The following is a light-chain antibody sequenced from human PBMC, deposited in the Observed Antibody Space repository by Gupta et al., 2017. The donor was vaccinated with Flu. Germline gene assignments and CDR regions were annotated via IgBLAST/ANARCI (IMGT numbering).Light chain of an antibody. CDR3: QHYNSYPWT. V-gene: IGKV1-5*03. J-gene: IGKJ1*01. Sequence: PSILSASVGDRVTITCRASQGISIWLAWYQQKPGKAPKLLIYKASVLHNGVPSRFSGSGSGTEFTLTITGLQPDDFGSYYCQHYNSYPWTFGQGTKVEI. CDR2: KAS. CDR1: QGISIW.